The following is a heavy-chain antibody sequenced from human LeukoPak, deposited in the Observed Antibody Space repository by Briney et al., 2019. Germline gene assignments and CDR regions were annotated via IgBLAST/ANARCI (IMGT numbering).Heavy chain of an antibody. D-gene: IGHD4-23*01. CDR2: IIPILGIA. J-gene: IGHJ5*02. CDR1: GGTFSSYA. V-gene: IGHV1-69*04. Sequence: ASVKVSCKASGGTFSSYAISWVRQAPGQGLEWMGRIIPILGIANYAQKFQGRVTITADESTSTAYMELSSLRSEDTAVYFYARSNYGGKRWFDPWGQGTLVIVSS. CDR3: ARSNYGGKRWFDP.